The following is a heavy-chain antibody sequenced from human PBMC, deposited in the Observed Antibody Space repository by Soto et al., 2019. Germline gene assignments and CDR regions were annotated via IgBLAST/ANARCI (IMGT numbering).Heavy chain of an antibody. CDR2: IWYDGSNK. Sequence: QVQLVESGGGVVQPGRSLRLSCAASGFTFSSYGMHWVRQAPGKGLEWVAVIWYDGSNKYYADSVKGRFTISRDNSKNTLYLQMNSLRAEDTAVYYCARSDYDSSGPDYWGQGTLVTVSS. V-gene: IGHV3-33*01. J-gene: IGHJ4*02. CDR3: ARSDYDSSGPDY. D-gene: IGHD3-22*01. CDR1: GFTFSSYG.